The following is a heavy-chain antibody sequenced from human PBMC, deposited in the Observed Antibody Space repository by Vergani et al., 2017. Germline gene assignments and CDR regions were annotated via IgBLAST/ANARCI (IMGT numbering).Heavy chain of an antibody. CDR1: GGSLSSYY. Sequence: QVQLPESGPGLVKPSETLSLTCTVSGGSLSSYYWSWIRQPPGKGLEWIGYIYYSGSTNYNPSLKSRVTISVDTSKNQFSLKLSSVTAADTAVYYCARGRGGSRYLVNYYYYYGMDVWGQGTTVTVSS. CDR3: ARGRGGSRYLVNYYYYYGMDV. J-gene: IGHJ6*02. CDR2: IYYSGST. D-gene: IGHD2-15*01. V-gene: IGHV4-59*12.